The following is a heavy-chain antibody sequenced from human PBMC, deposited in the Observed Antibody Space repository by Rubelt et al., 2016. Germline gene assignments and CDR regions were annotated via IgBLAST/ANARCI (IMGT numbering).Heavy chain of an antibody. CDR3: ASGNSDGWDLDC. CDR2: IKEDGSDK. Sequence: GSLRLSCAASGFTVSSYWMSWVRQAPGKGLEWVANIKEDGSDKYYVDSVKGRFTISRDNAKNSLYLQMNSLRAEDTAVYYCASGNSDGWDLDCWGQGTLVTVSS. J-gene: IGHJ4*02. CDR1: GFTVSSYW. V-gene: IGHV3-7*01. D-gene: IGHD6-19*01.